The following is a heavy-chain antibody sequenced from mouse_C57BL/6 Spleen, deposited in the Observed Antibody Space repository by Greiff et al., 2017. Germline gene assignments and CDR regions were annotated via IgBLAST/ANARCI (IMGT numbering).Heavy chain of an antibody. CDR2: IAPETGGT. CDR3: TRSSYGSSDWYFDV. D-gene: IGHD1-1*01. V-gene: IGHV1-15*01. Sequence: QVQLQQSGAELVRPGASVTLSCKASGYTFTDYEMHWVKQTPVHGLEWIGAIAPETGGTAYNQKFKGKAILTADKSSSTAYMELRSLTSEDSAVYYCTRSSYGSSDWYFDVWGTGTTVTVSS. J-gene: IGHJ1*03. CDR1: GYTFTDYE.